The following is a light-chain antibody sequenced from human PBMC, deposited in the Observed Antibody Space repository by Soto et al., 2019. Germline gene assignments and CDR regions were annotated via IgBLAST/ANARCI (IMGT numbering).Light chain of an antibody. J-gene: IGLJ2*01. CDR2: EGS. CDR1: SSDVGSYNL. CDR3: CSYAGSRNWVA. V-gene: IGLV2-23*01. Sequence: QSVLSQPASVSGSPGQSITISCTGSSSDVGSYNLVYWYQHHPGTAPKLMIYEGSKRPSGVSNRFSGSKSGNTASLTISGLQTEDEADYYCCSYAGSRNWVAFGGGTKVTVL.